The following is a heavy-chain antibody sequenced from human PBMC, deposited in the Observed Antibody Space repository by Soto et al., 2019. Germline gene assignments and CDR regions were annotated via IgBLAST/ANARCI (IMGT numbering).Heavy chain of an antibody. CDR3: AKTLAGTGIFDY. J-gene: IGHJ4*02. V-gene: IGHV3-23*01. CDR1: GFTFSSYA. D-gene: IGHD1-7*01. Sequence: LRLSCAASGFTFSSYAMSWVRQAPGKGLEWVSAISGSGGSTYYADSVKGRFTISRDNSKNTLYLQMNSLRAEDTAVYYCAKTLAGTGIFDYWGQGTLVTVSS. CDR2: ISGSGGST.